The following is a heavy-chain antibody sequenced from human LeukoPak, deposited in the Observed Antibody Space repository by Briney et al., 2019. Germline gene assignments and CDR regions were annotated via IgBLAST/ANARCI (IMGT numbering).Heavy chain of an antibody. Sequence: GGSLRLSYPASDFTFIRYAMTWVRQAPGKGLEWVSGISAGGGTTYYADSVKGRFSISRDNSKKTVYLQMNSLRAEDTAVYYCAKDSSGWSHIYMDLWGKGTTVTVSS. CDR1: DFTFIRYA. J-gene: IGHJ6*03. D-gene: IGHD6-19*01. CDR3: AKDSSGWSHIYMDL. CDR2: ISAGGGTT. V-gene: IGHV3-23*01.